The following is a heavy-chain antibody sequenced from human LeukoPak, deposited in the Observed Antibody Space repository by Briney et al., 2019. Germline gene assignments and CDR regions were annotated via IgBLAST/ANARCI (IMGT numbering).Heavy chain of an antibody. J-gene: IGHJ4*02. CDR1: GFTFSSYS. CDR2: ISSSSSYI. D-gene: IGHD6-13*01. Sequence: PGGSLRPSCAASGFTFSSYSMNWVRQAPGKGLEWVSSISSSSSYIYYADSVKGRFTISRDNAKNSLYLQMNSLRAEDTAVYYCARDVAAAGNDYWGQGTLVTVSS. V-gene: IGHV3-21*01. CDR3: ARDVAAAGNDY.